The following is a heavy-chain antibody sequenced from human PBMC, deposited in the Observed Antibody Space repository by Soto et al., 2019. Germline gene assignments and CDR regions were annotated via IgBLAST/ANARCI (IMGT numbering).Heavy chain of an antibody. CDR2: IYYSGTT. V-gene: IGHV4-39*02. CDR1: GGSTSSNNHY. J-gene: IGHJ4*02. CDR3: AREVPLYSTGWTGYFDY. Sequence: SETLSLTCSVSGGSTSSNNHYWAWIRQPPGKGLEWIGSIYYSGTTYYKPSLKSRVTISVDTSKNQFSLNLRSVTAADTAVYFCAREVPLYSTGWTGYFDYWGQGTLVTVSS. D-gene: IGHD6-25*01.